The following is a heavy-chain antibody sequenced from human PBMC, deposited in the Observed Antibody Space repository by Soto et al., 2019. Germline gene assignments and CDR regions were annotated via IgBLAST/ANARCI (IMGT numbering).Heavy chain of an antibody. D-gene: IGHD3-22*01. Sequence: SETLSLTCTVSGGSISSGGYYWSWIRQHPGKGLEWIGYIYYSGSTYYSPSLKSRVTISVDTSKNQFSLKLSSVTAADTAVYYCARDQGIIRSSGYVPYFDLWGRGTLVTVSS. CDR1: GGSISSGGYY. J-gene: IGHJ2*01. V-gene: IGHV4-31*03. CDR2: IYYSGST. CDR3: ARDQGIIRSSGYVPYFDL.